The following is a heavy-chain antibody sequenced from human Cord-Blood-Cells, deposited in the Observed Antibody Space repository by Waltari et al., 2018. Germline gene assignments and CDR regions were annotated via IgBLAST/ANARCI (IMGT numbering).Heavy chain of an antibody. CDR3: ARHNYSSSSGFYWYFDL. J-gene: IGHJ2*01. D-gene: IGHD6-6*01. Sequence: QLQLQESGPGLVKPSETLSLTCTVSGGSISSSRYYWGWIRQPPGKGLEWIGSIYYSGSTYYNPSLKSRVTISVDTSKNQFSLKLSSVTAADTAVYYCARHNYSSSSGFYWYFDLWGRGTLVTVSS. V-gene: IGHV4-39*01. CDR2: IYYSGST. CDR1: GGSISSSRYY.